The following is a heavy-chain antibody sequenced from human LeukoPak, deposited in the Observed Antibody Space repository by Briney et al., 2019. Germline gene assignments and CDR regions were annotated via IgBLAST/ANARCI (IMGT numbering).Heavy chain of an antibody. CDR2: ISSSGGST. CDR3: AKRGRYDSSGSYASFDY. CDR1: GFTFSNYW. V-gene: IGHV3-23*01. Sequence: GGSLRLSCAASGFTFSNYWMHWVRQAPGKGLVWVSGISSSGGSTYYADSVKGRFTISRDNSKNTLYVQMNSLRAEDTAVYYCAKRGRYDSSGSYASFDYWGQGTLVTVSS. D-gene: IGHD3-22*01. J-gene: IGHJ4*02.